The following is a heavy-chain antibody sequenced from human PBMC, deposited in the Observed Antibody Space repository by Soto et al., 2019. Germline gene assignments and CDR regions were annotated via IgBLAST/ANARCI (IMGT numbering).Heavy chain of an antibody. Sequence: ASETLSLTCTVSGGSVNSDSYYWSWIRQPPGKGLEWIGYIYYTGSTNYNPSLKSRVTISLDTSRNQFSLKLSSVTAADTAVFCCAREYSNSPEAFDYWGQGALVTVSS. CDR1: GGSVNSDSYY. J-gene: IGHJ4*02. CDR3: AREYSNSPEAFDY. V-gene: IGHV4-61*01. D-gene: IGHD6-6*01. CDR2: IYYTGST.